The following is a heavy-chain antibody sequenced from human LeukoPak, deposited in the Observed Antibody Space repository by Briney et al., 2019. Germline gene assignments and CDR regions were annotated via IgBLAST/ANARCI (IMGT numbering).Heavy chain of an antibody. CDR1: GFAFSSYE. D-gene: IGHD3-10*01. J-gene: IGHJ4*02. CDR3: ARNRGSGSYFLYSFDY. Sequence: PGGSLRLSCAASGFAFSSYEMNWVRQAPGKGLEWVSTLSGSGGSTYYADSVKGRFAISRDNSKNTVYLQMNSLRVEDTAVYYCARNRGSGSYFLYSFDYWGPGTLVTVSS. V-gene: IGHV3-23*01. CDR2: LSGSGGST.